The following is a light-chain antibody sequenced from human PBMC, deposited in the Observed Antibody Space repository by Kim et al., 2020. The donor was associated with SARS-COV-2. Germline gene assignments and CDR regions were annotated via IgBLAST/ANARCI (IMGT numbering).Light chain of an antibody. Sequence: ATINCKSNQSVLYSSNNNNYLAWYQQKPGQPPKLLIYWASVRESGVPDRFSGSGSGTDFTLTISSLQAEDVAVYYCQQYYNSPITFGGGTKVDIK. J-gene: IGKJ4*02. CDR2: WAS. CDR1: QSVLYSSNNNNY. CDR3: QQYYNSPIT. V-gene: IGKV4-1*01.